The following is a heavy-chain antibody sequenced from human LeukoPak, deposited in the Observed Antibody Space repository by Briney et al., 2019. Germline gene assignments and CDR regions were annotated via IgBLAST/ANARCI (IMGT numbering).Heavy chain of an antibody. Sequence: SETLSLTCTVSGASISSYYWSWIRQPPGKGLEWIGYIYYSGSTNYNPSLKSRVTVSVDTSKNQFSLKLSSVIAADTAVYYCARATGSYFPSDYWGQGTLVTVSS. V-gene: IGHV4-59*01. CDR3: ARATGSYFPSDY. CDR2: IYYSGST. J-gene: IGHJ4*02. CDR1: GASISSYY. D-gene: IGHD1-26*01.